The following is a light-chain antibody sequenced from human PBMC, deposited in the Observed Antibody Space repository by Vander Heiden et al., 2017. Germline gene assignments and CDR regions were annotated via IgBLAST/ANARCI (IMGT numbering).Light chain of an antibody. CDR1: SSDIGRYNY. Sequence: QSALTQPASVSGSPGQSITISCTGTSSDIGRYNYVSWYQQHPGKAPKLMLYDGSNRPSGVSNRFSGSKSGNTASLTISGLQAEDEADYYCSSFTSNTTRVFGGGTKLTVL. V-gene: IGLV2-14*01. CDR3: SSFTSNTTRV. J-gene: IGLJ3*02. CDR2: DGS.